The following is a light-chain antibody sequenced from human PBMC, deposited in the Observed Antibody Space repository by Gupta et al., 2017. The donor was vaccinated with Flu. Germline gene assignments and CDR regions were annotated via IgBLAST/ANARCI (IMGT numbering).Light chain of an antibody. CDR1: QSVSTY. V-gene: IGKV1-39*01. J-gene: IGKJ4*01. CDR3: QQTYSTSLLT. Sequence: DIQMTQSPSSLSASVGDRVTITCRASQSVSTYVNWYQHKPGRAPKLLIYAASTLQSGVPSRFSGSGSGTDFTLTISSRQPEDFATYYCQQTYSTSLLTFGGGTRVEIK. CDR2: AAS.